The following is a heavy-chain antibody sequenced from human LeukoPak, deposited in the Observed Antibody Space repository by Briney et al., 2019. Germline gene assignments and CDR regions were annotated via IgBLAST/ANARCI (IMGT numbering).Heavy chain of an antibody. CDR1: GGSISSSSYS. Sequence: PSETLSLTCTVSGGSISSSSYSWGWIRQPPGKGLEWIGSIYYSGSTYYNPSLKSRVTISVDTSKNQFSLKLSSVTAADTAVYYCASLSVDYGDYRPIDYWGQGTLVTVSS. D-gene: IGHD4-17*01. V-gene: IGHV4-39*01. CDR2: IYYSGST. J-gene: IGHJ4*02. CDR3: ASLSVDYGDYRPIDY.